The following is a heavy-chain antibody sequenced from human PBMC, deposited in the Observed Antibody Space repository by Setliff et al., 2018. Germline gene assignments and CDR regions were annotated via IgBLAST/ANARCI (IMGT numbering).Heavy chain of an antibody. D-gene: IGHD3-3*01. CDR1: GASFSGTY. CDR3: RFWDGNYKNDY. V-gene: IGHV4-34*01. J-gene: IGHJ4*02. CDR2: INHSGSP. Sequence: PSETLSLTCAVYGASFSGTYCSWIRQSPGKGLEWIGEINHTGSPNWIGEINHSGSPNYNPSLKNRVTISVDTSKNQLSLKLRSVIAADTGVYYCRFWDGNYKNDYWGQGTLVTVSS.